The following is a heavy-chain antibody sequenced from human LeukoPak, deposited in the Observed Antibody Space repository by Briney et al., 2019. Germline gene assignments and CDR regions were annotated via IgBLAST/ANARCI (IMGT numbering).Heavy chain of an antibody. Sequence: XTCAXSGYPINSAYYWVWVRQPPGQGLEWIGSLYHPDSTYYNPSLESRVTMSVDTSRNQFSLKLSFVTAADTAVYYCARQYDSYFYYYLDLWGTGTTVTVSS. CDR1: GYPINSAYY. CDR3: ARQYDSYFYYYLDL. J-gene: IGHJ6*03. CDR2: LYHPDST. D-gene: IGHD2-2*01. V-gene: IGHV4-38-2*01.